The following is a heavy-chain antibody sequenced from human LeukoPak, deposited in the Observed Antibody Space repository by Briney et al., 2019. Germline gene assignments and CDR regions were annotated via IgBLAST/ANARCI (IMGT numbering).Heavy chain of an antibody. CDR2: ISTYNGNT. CDR1: AYTSPNYG. Sequence: GASVKVSCKASAYTSPNYGITWVRQAPGRRLEWMGWISTYNGNTQYAQKFQGRVTMTTDTPTKTVYMELSNLRSNDTAVYYCALPAKGAFFYYYMEVWGKGTTVTVSS. V-gene: IGHV1-18*01. J-gene: IGHJ6*03. D-gene: IGHD2-2*01. CDR3: ALPAKGAFFYYYMEV.